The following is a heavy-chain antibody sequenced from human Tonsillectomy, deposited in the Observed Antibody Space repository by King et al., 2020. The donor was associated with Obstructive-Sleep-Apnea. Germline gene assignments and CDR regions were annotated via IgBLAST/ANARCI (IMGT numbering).Heavy chain of an antibody. CDR2: IGTAGDT. CDR1: GFTFSSYD. CDR3: ARDRGSYYDS. Sequence: VQLVESGGGLVQPGGSLRLSCAASGFTFSSYDMHWVRHATGNGLEWVSSIGTAGDTYYPGAEKGRFTITRENAKNSLYLQMNSLIAGDTAGYYCARDRGSYYDSWGQGTLVTVSS. D-gene: IGHD1-26*01. V-gene: IGHV3-13*01. J-gene: IGHJ4*02.